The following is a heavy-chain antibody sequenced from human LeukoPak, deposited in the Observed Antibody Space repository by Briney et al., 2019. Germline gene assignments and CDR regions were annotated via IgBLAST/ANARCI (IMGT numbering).Heavy chain of an antibody. Sequence: GGSLRLSCAASGFTFSNYWMGWVRQAPGKGLEWVANIKQDGSEKRYVDPVKGRFTISRDNAKNSLYLQMNSLRAEDTAVYYCARAPATNEWRCMDYWGQGTLVTVSS. J-gene: IGHJ4*02. V-gene: IGHV3-7*01. CDR1: GFTFSNYW. CDR3: ARAPATNEWRCMDY. D-gene: IGHD2-8*02. CDR2: IKQDGSEK.